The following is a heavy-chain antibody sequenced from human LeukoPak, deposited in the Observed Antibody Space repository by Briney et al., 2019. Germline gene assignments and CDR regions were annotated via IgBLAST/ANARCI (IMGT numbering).Heavy chain of an antibody. CDR2: INPNIGAT. Sequence: ASVKVSCKPSGYTFTGYYVHWVRQAPGQALEWMGWINPNIGATMYAEKFQGRVTMTRDTSVSTAYMELSSLRSDDTALYYCARDRVGSGWPRPYYFEHWGRGTLVTVSS. CDR3: ARDRVGSGWPRPYYFEH. CDR1: GYTFTGYY. D-gene: IGHD6-19*01. V-gene: IGHV1-2*02. J-gene: IGHJ4*02.